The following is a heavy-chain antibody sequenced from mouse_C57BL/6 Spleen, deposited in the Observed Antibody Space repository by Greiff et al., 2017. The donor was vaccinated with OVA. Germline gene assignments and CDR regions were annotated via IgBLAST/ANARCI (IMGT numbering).Heavy chain of an antibody. CDR1: GFSLTSYG. Sequence: VQLQESGPGLVQPSQSLSITCTVSGFSLTSYGVHWVRQSPGKGLEWLGVIWSGGSTDYNAAFISRLSISKDNSKSQVFFKMNSLQADDTAIYYCARELNWVGFAYWGQGTLVTVSA. D-gene: IGHD4-1*01. CDR2: IWSGGST. V-gene: IGHV2-2*01. J-gene: IGHJ3*01. CDR3: ARELNWVGFAY.